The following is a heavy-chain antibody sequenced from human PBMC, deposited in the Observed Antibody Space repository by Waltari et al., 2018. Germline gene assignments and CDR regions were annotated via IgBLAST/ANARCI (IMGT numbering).Heavy chain of an antibody. CDR3: ARDPGIGGEGYYFDY. CDR1: GFTFSSYA. D-gene: IGHD3-16*01. V-gene: IGHV3-30-3*01. Sequence: QVQLVQSGGGVVQPGRSLRLSCAASGFTFSSYAMHWVRQAPGKGLEWVAVISYDGSNKYYADSVKGRFTISRDNSKNTLYLQMNSLRAEDTAVYYCARDPGIGGEGYYFDYWGQGTLVTVSS. J-gene: IGHJ4*02. CDR2: ISYDGSNK.